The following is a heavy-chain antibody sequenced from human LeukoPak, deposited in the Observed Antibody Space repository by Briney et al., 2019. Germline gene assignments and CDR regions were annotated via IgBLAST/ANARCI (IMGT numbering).Heavy chain of an antibody. CDR3: ASSSIAVAGSDY. D-gene: IGHD6-19*01. Sequence: SETLSLTCAVYGWSFSGYYWSWIRQPPGKGLEWIGEINHSGSTNYNPSLKSRVTISVDTSKNQFSLKLSSVTAADTAVYSCASSSIAVAGSDYWGQGTLVTVSS. CDR2: INHSGST. J-gene: IGHJ4*02. V-gene: IGHV4-34*01. CDR1: GWSFSGYY.